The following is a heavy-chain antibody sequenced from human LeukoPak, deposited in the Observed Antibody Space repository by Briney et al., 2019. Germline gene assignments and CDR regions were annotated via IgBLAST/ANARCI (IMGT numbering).Heavy chain of an antibody. Sequence: GVLRLSCAASGFTFSSFAVSWVRQAPGKGLECVSAISASGGIPYYADSVKGRFIISRDNSKNTFYLQMNSLRADDTAVYYCAKDVNGYFRPFDYWGQGTLVTVSS. CDR3: AKDVNGYFRPFDY. D-gene: IGHD3-22*01. J-gene: IGHJ4*02. CDR1: GFTFSSFA. V-gene: IGHV3-23*01. CDR2: ISASGGIP.